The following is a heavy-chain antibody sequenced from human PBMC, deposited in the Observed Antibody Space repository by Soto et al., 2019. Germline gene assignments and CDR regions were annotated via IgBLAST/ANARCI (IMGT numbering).Heavy chain of an antibody. Sequence: EVQLLESGGGLVQPGGSLRLSCAASEFIFSSYAMSWVRQATGKGLEWVSAISGSGGRTYYADSVKGRFTTSGDNSKDTLYLQMNGLRAEDTAVYYCAIHFYYYYYMDVWGKGTTVTVSS. CDR1: EFIFSSYA. J-gene: IGHJ6*03. V-gene: IGHV3-23*01. CDR2: ISGSGGRT. CDR3: AIHFYYYYYMDV.